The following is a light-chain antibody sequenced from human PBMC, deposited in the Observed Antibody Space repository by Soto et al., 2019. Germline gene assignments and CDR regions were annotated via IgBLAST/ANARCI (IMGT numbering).Light chain of an antibody. CDR2: DVS. V-gene: IGKV1-33*01. Sequence: DIQITQSPSSLSASVGDTVTITCRASQSITNYLTWFQQKPGKAPSLLIFDVSNLQTGVPSRFSGGGSGTDFALTISSLEPEDIATYYCQQYDSLPLTFGQGTRLEIK. CDR1: QSITNY. CDR3: QQYDSLPLT. J-gene: IGKJ5*01.